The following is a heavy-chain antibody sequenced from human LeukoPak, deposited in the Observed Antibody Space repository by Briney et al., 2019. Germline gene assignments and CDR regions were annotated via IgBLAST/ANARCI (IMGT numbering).Heavy chain of an antibody. J-gene: IGHJ4*02. V-gene: IGHV3-7*04. Sequence: GGSLRLSCAASGFTFSSYWMSWVRQAPGKGLEWVANIKQDGSEKYYVDSVKGRFTISRDNAKNSLYLQMNSLRAEDTAVYYCAKDIATMRWLRPDPSFDYWGQGTLVTVSS. CDR1: GFTFSSYW. CDR2: IKQDGSEK. CDR3: AKDIATMRWLRPDPSFDY. D-gene: IGHD5-12*01.